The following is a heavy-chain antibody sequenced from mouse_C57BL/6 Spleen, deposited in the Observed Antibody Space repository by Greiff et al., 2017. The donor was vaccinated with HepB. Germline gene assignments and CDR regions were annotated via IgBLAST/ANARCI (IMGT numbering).Heavy chain of an antibody. Sequence: QVQLQQSGAELVKPGASVKISCKASGYAFSSYWMNWVKQRPGKGLEWIGRIYPGDGDTNYNGKFKGKATLTADKSSSTAYMQLSSLTSEDSAVYFCARYDYDVYYYAMDYWGQGTSVTVSS. V-gene: IGHV1-82*01. D-gene: IGHD2-4*01. CDR3: ARYDYDVYYYAMDY. CDR1: GYAFSSYW. J-gene: IGHJ4*01. CDR2: IYPGDGDT.